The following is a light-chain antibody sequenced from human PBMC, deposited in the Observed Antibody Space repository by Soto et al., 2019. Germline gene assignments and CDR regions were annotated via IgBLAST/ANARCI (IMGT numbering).Light chain of an antibody. CDR1: QTISSW. V-gene: IGKV1-5*03. CDR2: KAS. Sequence: DIQMTQSPSTLSGSVGDRVTITCRASQTISSWLAWYQQKPGKAPKLLIYKASTLKSGVPSRFNGSGSGTEFTLTISSLQNDDFAPYYCQHYNSYSEAFGQGTNVALK. CDR3: QHYNSYSEA. J-gene: IGKJ1*01.